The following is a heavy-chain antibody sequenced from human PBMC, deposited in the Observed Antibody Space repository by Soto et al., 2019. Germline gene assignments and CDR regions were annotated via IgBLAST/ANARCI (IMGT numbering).Heavy chain of an antibody. CDR2: ITAYNHDT. CDR3: ASTCSRGSDGYFYYGMDV. V-gene: IGHV1-18*01. Sequence: QVQLVQSGAEVKKPGASVKVSCKASGHTSSSHAISWVRQAPGQGLEWMGWITAYNHDTNYAQKFQGRVSMTTDTSTSKAYMELRSLRSDDTAVYYCASTCSRGSDGYFYYGMDVWGQGTTVTVSS. CDR1: GHTSSSHA. D-gene: IGHD3-10*01. J-gene: IGHJ6*02.